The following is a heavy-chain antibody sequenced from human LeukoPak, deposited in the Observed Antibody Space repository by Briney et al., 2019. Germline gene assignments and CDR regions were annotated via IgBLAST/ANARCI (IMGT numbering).Heavy chain of an antibody. CDR2: MNPNSGNT. J-gene: IGHJ5*02. V-gene: IGHV1-8*01. CDR1: GYTFTSYD. CDR3: ARAVGYYGSNWFDP. Sequence: ASVKVSCKASGYTFTSYDINWVRQATGQGLEWMGWMNPNSGNTGYAQKFQGRVTMTRDTSISTAYMELSRLRSDDTAVYYCARAVGYYGSNWFDPWGQGTLVTVSS. D-gene: IGHD3-10*01.